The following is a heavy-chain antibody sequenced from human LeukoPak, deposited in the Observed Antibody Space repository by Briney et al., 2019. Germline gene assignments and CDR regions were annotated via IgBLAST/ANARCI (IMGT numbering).Heavy chain of an antibody. CDR2: IYYSGST. J-gene: IGHJ3*02. D-gene: IGHD5-12*01. CDR1: SGSISSSSCY. CDR3: ARSHGIPSGYDYTTGAFDI. Sequence: SETLSLTCTVSSGSISSSSCYWGWIRQPPGKGLEWIGSIYYSGSTYYIPSLKSRVTISVDTSRNQFSLKLSSMTAADTAVYYCARSHGIPSGYDYTTGAFDIWGQGTMVTVSS. V-gene: IGHV4-39*01.